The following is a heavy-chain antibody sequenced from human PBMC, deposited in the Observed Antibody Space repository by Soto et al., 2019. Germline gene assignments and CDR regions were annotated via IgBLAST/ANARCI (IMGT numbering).Heavy chain of an antibody. CDR1: GGSFSDYY. CDR3: ARTGRLFDY. Sequence: QVQLQQWGAGLLKPSETLSLTCAVHGGSFSDYYWSWIRQPPGKGLEWIGEINYSRRTNYNPSLRSRVTISADTSKNPFSLKLSSMTAADTAVYYCARTGRLFDYWGQGIAVTVSS. J-gene: IGHJ4*02. V-gene: IGHV4-34*01. CDR2: INYSRRT.